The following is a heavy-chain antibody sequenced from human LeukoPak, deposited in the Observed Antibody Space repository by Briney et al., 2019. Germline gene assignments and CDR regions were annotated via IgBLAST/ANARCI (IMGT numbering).Heavy chain of an antibody. CDR2: IIPIFGTA. CDR1: GGTFSSYA. J-gene: IGHJ4*02. V-gene: IGHV1-69*05. D-gene: IGHD3-22*01. CDR3: ARARYYYDSSGYGLDY. Sequence: ASVKVSCKASGGTFSSYAISWVRQAPGRGLEWMGRIIPIFGTANYAQKFQGRVTITTDESTSTAYMELSSPRSEDTAVYYCARARYYYDSSGYGLDYRGQGTLVTVSS.